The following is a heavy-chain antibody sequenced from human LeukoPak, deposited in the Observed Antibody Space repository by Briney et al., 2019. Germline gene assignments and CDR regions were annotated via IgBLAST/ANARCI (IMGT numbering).Heavy chain of an antibody. J-gene: IGHJ6*04. D-gene: IGHD1-20*01. CDR3: AREGGRITGTPSDV. V-gene: IGHV3-11*04. Sequence: GVSLRLSCAVSGFTFSDYYMSWIRQAPGKGLEWVSYISTSGSAVYYADSVKGRFSISRDNAKNSLYLQMNSLRAEDTAVYYCAREGGRITGTPSDVWGKGTTVTVSS. CDR2: ISTSGSAV. CDR1: GFTFSDYY.